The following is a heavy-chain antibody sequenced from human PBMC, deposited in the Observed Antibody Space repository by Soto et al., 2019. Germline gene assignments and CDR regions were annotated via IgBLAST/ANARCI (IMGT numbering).Heavy chain of an antibody. CDR2: ISSSSSYI. CDR1: GFTFSSYS. Sequence: GGSLRLSCAASGFTFSSYSMNWVRQAPGKGLEWVSSISSSSSYIYYADSVKGRFTISRDNAKNSLYLQMNSLRAEDTAVYYCARVQDGDYYYYGMDVWGQGTTVTVSS. J-gene: IGHJ6*02. D-gene: IGHD4-17*01. V-gene: IGHV3-21*01. CDR3: ARVQDGDYYYYGMDV.